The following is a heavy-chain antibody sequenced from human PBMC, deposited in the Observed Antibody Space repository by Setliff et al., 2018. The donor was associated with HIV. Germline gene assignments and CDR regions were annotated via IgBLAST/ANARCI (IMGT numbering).Heavy chain of an antibody. CDR1: GYTFTDYY. CDR3: ARDPLRWSHTSPSYFDF. J-gene: IGHJ4*02. D-gene: IGHD4-17*01. Sequence: SVKVSCKASGYTFTDYYIHWVQQAPGKGLEWMGGIIPSLGAADYAQKFQGRVSLTTDESTSTAYLELTSLRSDDTAMYYCARDPLRWSHTSPSYFDFWGQGTLFTVSS. V-gene: IGHV1-69*16. CDR2: IIPSLGAA.